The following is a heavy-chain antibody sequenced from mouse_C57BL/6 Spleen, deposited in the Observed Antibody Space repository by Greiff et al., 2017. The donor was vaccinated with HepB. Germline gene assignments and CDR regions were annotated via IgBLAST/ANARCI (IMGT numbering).Heavy chain of an antibody. Sequence: VQLQQPGAELVKPGASVKMSCKASGYTFTSYWITWVKQRPGQGLEWIGDIYPGSGSTNYNEKFKSKATLTVDTSSSTAYMQLSSLTSEDSAVYYCARWHYDYDENYFDYWGQGTTLTVSS. D-gene: IGHD2-4*01. CDR3: ARWHYDYDENYFDY. V-gene: IGHV1-55*01. CDR2: IYPGSGST. CDR1: GYTFTSYW. J-gene: IGHJ2*01.